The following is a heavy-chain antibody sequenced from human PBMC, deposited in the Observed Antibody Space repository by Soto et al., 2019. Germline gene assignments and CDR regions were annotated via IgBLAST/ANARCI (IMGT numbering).Heavy chain of an antibody. CDR1: GYSISLGYF. CDR2: VYYSGSS. CDR3: AKLSCTSSTCYFPGWFDP. J-gene: IGHJ5*02. D-gene: IGHD2-2*01. Sequence: SETLSLTCTVSGYSISLGYFWSWIRQPPGKGLEWIANVYYSGSSYYNPSLKSRLTISVDTTKNQFSLQLKSMTAADTAVYYCAKLSCTSSTCYFPGWFDPWGQGTLVTVSS. V-gene: IGHV4-38-2*02.